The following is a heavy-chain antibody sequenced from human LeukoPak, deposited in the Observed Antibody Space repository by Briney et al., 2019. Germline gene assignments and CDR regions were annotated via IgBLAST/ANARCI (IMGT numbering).Heavy chain of an antibody. Sequence: GGSLRLSCAASGFTLSDYYMSWLRRAPGKGLEWVSYISSSGSTIYYADSVKGRFTISRDNAKNSLYLQMNSLRAEDTAVYYCARAESGYDWEPSYFDYWGQGTLVTVSS. V-gene: IGHV3-11*01. CDR1: GFTLSDYY. CDR3: ARAESGYDWEPSYFDY. CDR2: ISSSGSTI. D-gene: IGHD5-12*01. J-gene: IGHJ4*02.